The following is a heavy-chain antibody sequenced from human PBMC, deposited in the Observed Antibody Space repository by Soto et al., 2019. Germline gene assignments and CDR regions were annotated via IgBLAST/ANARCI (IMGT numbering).Heavy chain of an antibody. CDR2: INHSGST. CDR1: GESFSGYY. V-gene: IGHV4-34*01. J-gene: IGHJ4*02. Sequence: QVQLQQWGAGLLKPSETLSLTCAVDGESFSGYYWSWIRQPPGKGLEWIGEINHSGSTNYNPSLKSRVTISIDTSKNQFSLKLSSVTAADTAIYYCARGGDWMRNWGQGTLVTVSS. D-gene: IGHD2-21*02. CDR3: ARGGDWMRN.